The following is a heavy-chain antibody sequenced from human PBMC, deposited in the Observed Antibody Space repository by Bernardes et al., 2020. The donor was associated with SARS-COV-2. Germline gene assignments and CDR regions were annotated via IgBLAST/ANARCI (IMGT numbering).Heavy chain of an antibody. CDR1: GFTFSSYA. Sequence: GGSLRLSCAASGFTFSSYAMSWVRQAPGKGLEWVSAISGSGGSTYYADSVKGRFTISRDNSKNTLYLQMHSLRAEDTAVYYCARQRWIKLWSPQRFDYWGQGTLVTV. CDR3: ARQRWIKLWSPQRFDY. D-gene: IGHD5-18*01. J-gene: IGHJ4*02. V-gene: IGHV3-23*01. CDR2: ISGSGGST.